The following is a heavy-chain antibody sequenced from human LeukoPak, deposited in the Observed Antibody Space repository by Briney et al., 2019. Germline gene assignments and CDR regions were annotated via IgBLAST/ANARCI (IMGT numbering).Heavy chain of an antibody. J-gene: IGHJ1*01. D-gene: IGHD1-26*01. Sequence: GGSLRLSCAASGFSFSSYGMDWVRQAPGKGLEWVAFIRYDGSNKYYADSVKGRFTISRDDSKNTLYLQMNSLRAEDTAVYYCATTNTYFQHWGQGTLVTVSS. CDR2: IRYDGSNK. V-gene: IGHV3-30*02. CDR3: ATTNTYFQH. CDR1: GFSFSSYG.